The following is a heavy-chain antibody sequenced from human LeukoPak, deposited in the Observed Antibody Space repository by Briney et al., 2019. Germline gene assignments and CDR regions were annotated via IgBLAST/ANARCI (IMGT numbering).Heavy chain of an antibody. V-gene: IGHV4-59*08. CDR1: GGSVSRYY. CDR3: ARHGTISSESYFDY. D-gene: IGHD1-14*01. Sequence: SETLSLTCSLSGGSVSRYYWRWIRQSPGKGLEWIGYIYNSGRTNYNPSLKSRVTGFVDTSKNQVSLRLSSVTAADTAVYYCARHGTISSESYFDYWGQGALVTVSS. CDR2: IYNSGRT. J-gene: IGHJ4*02.